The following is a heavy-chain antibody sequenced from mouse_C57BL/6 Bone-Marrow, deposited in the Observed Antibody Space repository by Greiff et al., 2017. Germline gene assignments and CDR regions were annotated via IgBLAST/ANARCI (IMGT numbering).Heavy chain of an antibody. CDR3: ARSYDYDDYTMDY. D-gene: IGHD2-4*01. CDR2: MHPNGGSP. V-gene: IGHV1-64*01. CDR1: GYTFTNYW. J-gene: IGHJ4*01. Sequence: QVQLKQSGAELVKPGASVKLSCKASGYTFTNYWMHWVKQRPGQGLEWIGMMHPNGGSPDYNEKFKSAATLSVDKSSRTAYMELSSLTSEDSAVYYCARSYDYDDYTMDYWGQGTSVTVSS.